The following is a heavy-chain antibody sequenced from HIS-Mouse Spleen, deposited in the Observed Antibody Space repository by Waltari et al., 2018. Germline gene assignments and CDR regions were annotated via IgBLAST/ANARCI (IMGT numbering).Heavy chain of an antibody. J-gene: IGHJ2*01. V-gene: IGHV3-53*02. CDR2: IYSGGST. CDR3: ARDHGDSSSWYWYFDL. D-gene: IGHD6-13*01. CDR1: GFTGRTHS. Sequence: EVQMVETGGGLIQPGGSLRLSCAAHGFTGRTHSLGWSRQAPGKGLEWVSVIYSGGSTYYADSVKGRFTISRDNSKNTLYLQMNSLRAEDTAVYYCARDHGDSSSWYWYFDLWGRGTLVTVSS.